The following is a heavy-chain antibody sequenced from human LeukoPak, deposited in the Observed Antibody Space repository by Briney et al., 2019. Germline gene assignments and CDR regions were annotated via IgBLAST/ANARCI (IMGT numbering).Heavy chain of an antibody. D-gene: IGHD3-22*01. CDR3: ARGLDYYDSSGYGYGLDV. CDR1: GGSFSGHY. V-gene: IGHV4-34*01. Sequence: SETLSLTCAVYGGSFSGHYWSWIRQPPGKGLEWIGEINHSGSTNYNPSLKGRVTISVDTSKNQFSLKLSSVTGADTAVYYCARGLDYYDSSGYGYGLDVWGQGTAVTVSS. CDR2: INHSGST. J-gene: IGHJ6*02.